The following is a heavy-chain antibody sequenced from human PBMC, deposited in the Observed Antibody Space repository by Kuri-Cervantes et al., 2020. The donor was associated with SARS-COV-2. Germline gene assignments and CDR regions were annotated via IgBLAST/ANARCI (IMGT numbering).Heavy chain of an antibody. J-gene: IGHJ4*02. Sequence: GESLKISCTVSGGSISSSSYYWGWIRQPPGKGLEWVSAISGSGGSTYYADSVKGRFTISRDNSKNTLYLQMNSLRAEDTAVYYCAKGSVRVDYWGQGTLVTVSS. CDR3: AKGSVRVDY. V-gene: IGHV3-23*01. CDR2: ISGSGGST. CDR1: GGSISSSSYY. D-gene: IGHD3-10*01.